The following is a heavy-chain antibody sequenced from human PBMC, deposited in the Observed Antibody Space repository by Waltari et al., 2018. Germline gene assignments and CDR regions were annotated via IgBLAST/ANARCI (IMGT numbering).Heavy chain of an antibody. D-gene: IGHD2-2*01. CDR3: ARTVDHRYQLRTFDY. V-gene: IGHV4-59*11. J-gene: IGHJ4*02. CDR1: GGSISSHY. Sequence: QVQLQESGPGLVKPSETLSLTCTVSGGSISSHYWSWIRQPPGKGLEWIGYIYYSGSTNYNPSLKSRVTISVDTSKNQFSLKLSSVTAADTAVYYCARTVDHRYQLRTFDYWGQGTLVTVSS. CDR2: IYYSGST.